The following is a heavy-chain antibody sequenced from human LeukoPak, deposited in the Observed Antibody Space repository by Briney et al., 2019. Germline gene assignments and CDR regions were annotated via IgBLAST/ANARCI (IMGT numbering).Heavy chain of an antibody. D-gene: IGHD6-13*01. V-gene: IGHV3-48*04. CDR2: ISSSSNTI. J-gene: IGHJ5*02. CDR1: GFTFNTYS. CDR3: ARDGEQQLVPEYNWFDP. Sequence: GGSLRLSCAASGFTFNTYSMNWVRQAPGKGLEWVSSISSSSNTIYYADSVKGRFTISRDNAKNSLYLQMNSLRAEDTAVYYCARDGEQQLVPEYNWFDPWGQGTLVTVSS.